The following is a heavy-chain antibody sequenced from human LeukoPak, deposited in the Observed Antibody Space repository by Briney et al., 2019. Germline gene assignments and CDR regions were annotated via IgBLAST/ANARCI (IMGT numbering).Heavy chain of an antibody. D-gene: IGHD2-15*01. V-gene: IGHV4-34*01. CDR3: ARVSMGVVVVPFDY. CDR1: GGSFSGYY. CDR2: INHSGST. J-gene: IGHJ4*02. Sequence: PSETLSLTCAVYGGSFSGYYWSWIRQPPGKGLEWIGEINHSGSTNYNLSLKSRVTISVDTSKNQFSLKLSSVTAADTAVYYCARVSMGVVVVPFDYWGQGTLATVSS.